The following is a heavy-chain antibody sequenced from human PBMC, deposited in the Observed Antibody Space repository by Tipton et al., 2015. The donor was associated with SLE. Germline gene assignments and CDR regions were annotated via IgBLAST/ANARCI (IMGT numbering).Heavy chain of an antibody. Sequence: QLVQSGAEVKKPGSSVKVSCKASGGTFSSYAISWVRQAPGQGLEWMGGIIPIFGTANYAQKFQGRVTITTDESTSTAYMELSSLRSEDTAVYYCARVVGATTYYGMDVWGQGTTVTVSS. V-gene: IGHV1-69*05. CDR2: IIPIFGTA. J-gene: IGHJ6*02. D-gene: IGHD1-26*01. CDR3: ARVVGATTYYGMDV. CDR1: GGTFSSYA.